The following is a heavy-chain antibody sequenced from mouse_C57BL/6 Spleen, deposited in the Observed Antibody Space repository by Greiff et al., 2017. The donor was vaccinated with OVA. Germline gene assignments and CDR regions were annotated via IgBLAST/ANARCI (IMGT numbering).Heavy chain of an antibody. V-gene: IGHV1-62-2*01. CDR2: FYPGSGST. D-gene: IGHD1-1*01. Sequence: QVQLQQSGAELVKPGASVKLSCKASGYTFTEYTIHWVKQRSGQGLEWIGWFYPGSGSTEYNEKFKDKATLTADKSSSTAYMEISRLTSEDPAVYFCASHEESYYGSSPHCFGYWGQGPTLTVSS. CDR1: GYTFTEYT. CDR3: ASHEESYYGSSPHCFGY. J-gene: IGHJ2*01.